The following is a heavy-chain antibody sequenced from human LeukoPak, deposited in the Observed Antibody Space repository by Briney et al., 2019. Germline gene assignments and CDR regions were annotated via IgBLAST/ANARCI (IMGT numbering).Heavy chain of an antibody. J-gene: IGHJ4*02. V-gene: IGHV3-33*01. Sequence: GRSLRLSCAASRFTFSSYGMHWVRQAPGKGLEWVAVIWYDGSNKYYADSVKGRFTISRDNSKNTLYLQMNSLRAEDTAVYYCARDLAAVTTGTFDYWGQGTLVTVSS. CDR3: ARDLAAVTTGTFDY. D-gene: IGHD4-17*01. CDR2: IWYDGSNK. CDR1: RFTFSSYG.